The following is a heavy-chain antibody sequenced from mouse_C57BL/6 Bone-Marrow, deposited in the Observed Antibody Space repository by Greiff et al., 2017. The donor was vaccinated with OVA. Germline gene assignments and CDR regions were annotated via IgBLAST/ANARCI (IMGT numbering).Heavy chain of an antibody. CDR2: INPSSGYT. V-gene: IGHV1-7*01. J-gene: IGHJ4*01. CDR3: ARYGWLLHLYAMDY. CDR1: GYTFTSYW. Sequence: QVQLQQSGTVLARPGASVKMSCKTSGYTFTSYWMHWVKQRPGQGLEWIGYINPSSGYTKYNQKFKDKATLTADKSSSTAYMQLSSLTYEDSAVYYCARYGWLLHLYAMDYWGQGTSVTVSS. D-gene: IGHD2-3*01.